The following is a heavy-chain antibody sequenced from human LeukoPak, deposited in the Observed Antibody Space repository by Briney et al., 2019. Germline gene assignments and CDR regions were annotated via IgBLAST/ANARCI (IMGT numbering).Heavy chain of an antibody. Sequence: PGGSLRLSCAASGFTFSSYAMSWVRQAPGKGLEWVSAISGSGGSTYYADSVKGRFTISRDNAKNSLYLQMNSLRAEDTVVYYCARQPYYYYYYMDVWGKGTTVTVSS. CDR2: ISGSGGST. D-gene: IGHD5-18*01. CDR1: GFTFSSYA. V-gene: IGHV3-23*01. CDR3: ARQPYYYYYYMDV. J-gene: IGHJ6*03.